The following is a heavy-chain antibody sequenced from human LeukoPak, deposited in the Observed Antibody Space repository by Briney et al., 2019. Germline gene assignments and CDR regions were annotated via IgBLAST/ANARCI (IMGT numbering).Heavy chain of an antibody. CDR1: GYTFTDYF. CDR3: ARVYGVYSSSWYPDY. D-gene: IGHD6-13*01. Sequence: ASVKVSCKTSGYTFTDYFIHWVRQAPGQGLEWMGWINPNSGGTNYAQKFQGRVTMTRDTSISTAYMELSRLRSDDTAVYYCARVYGVYSSSWYPDYWGQGTLVTVSS. J-gene: IGHJ4*02. V-gene: IGHV1-2*02. CDR2: INPNSGGT.